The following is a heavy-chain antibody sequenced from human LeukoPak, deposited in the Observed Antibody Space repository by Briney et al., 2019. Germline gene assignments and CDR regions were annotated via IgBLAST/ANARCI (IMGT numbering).Heavy chain of an antibody. CDR3: AKDVGKWESLHFFDY. CDR1: GFTLSTNA. Sequence: PGGSLRLSCLTSGFTLSTNAMSWARQAPGKGLEWISGIGGSGASTYYADSVKGRFTISRDDSRNTLYLQMNSLRGDDTAVYYCAKDVGKWESLHFFDYWGQGTLVTVSS. V-gene: IGHV3-23*01. CDR2: IGGSGAST. J-gene: IGHJ4*02. D-gene: IGHD1-26*01.